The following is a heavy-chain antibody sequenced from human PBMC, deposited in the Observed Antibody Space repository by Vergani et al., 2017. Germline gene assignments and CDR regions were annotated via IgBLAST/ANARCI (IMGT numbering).Heavy chain of an antibody. D-gene: IGHD1-1*01. V-gene: IGHV3-30*18. CDR1: GFTFSSYG. J-gene: IGHJ4*02. Sequence: QVQLVESGGGVVQPGRSLRLSCAASGFTFSSYGMHWVRQAPGKGLEWVAVISYDGSNKYYADSVKGRSTISRDNSKNTLYLQMNSLRAEDTAVYYCAKEERYYFDYWGQGTLVTVSS. CDR2: ISYDGSNK. CDR3: AKEERYYFDY.